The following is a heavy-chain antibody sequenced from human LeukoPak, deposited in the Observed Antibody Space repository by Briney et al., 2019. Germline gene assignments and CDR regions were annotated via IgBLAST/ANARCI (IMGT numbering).Heavy chain of an antibody. CDR1: GFIFSNSG. CDR2: VWFDGSKK. V-gene: IGHV3-33*01. CDR3: ASVVGYCSGGSCEDY. D-gene: IGHD2-15*01. Sequence: GGSLRLSCTVSGFIFSNSGMHWVRRAPGKGLEWVAVVWFDGSKKYYADSVKGRFTISRDNSKNTLHLQMDSLRAEDTAVYYCASVVGYCSGGSCEDYWGQGTLVTVSS. J-gene: IGHJ4*02.